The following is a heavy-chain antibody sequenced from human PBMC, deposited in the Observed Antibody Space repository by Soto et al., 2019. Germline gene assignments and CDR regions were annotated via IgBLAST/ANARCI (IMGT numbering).Heavy chain of an antibody. CDR1: GFTFSSYA. Sequence: PGGSLRLSCAASGFTFSSYAMHWVRQAPGKGLEWVAVISYDGSNKYYAGSVKGRFTISRDNSKNTLYLQMNSLRAEDTAVYYCARVEGYNDAFDIWGQGTMVTVSS. CDR2: ISYDGSNK. D-gene: IGHD1-1*01. CDR3: ARVEGYNDAFDI. J-gene: IGHJ3*02. V-gene: IGHV3-30-3*01.